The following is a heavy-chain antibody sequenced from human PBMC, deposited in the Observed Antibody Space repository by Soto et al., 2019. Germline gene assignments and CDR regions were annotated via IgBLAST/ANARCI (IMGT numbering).Heavy chain of an antibody. J-gene: IGHJ3*02. D-gene: IGHD6-6*01. CDR1: GYSFTSFW. CDR2: INPVDSDT. Sequence: PGESLKISCQGFGYSFTSFWIGWVRQMPGKGLEWMGIINPVDSDTRYSPSFQGQVTISADKSISTAYLQWSSLKASDTAMYYCARRGSVDAFDIWGQGTMVTVSS. V-gene: IGHV5-51*01. CDR3: ARRGSVDAFDI.